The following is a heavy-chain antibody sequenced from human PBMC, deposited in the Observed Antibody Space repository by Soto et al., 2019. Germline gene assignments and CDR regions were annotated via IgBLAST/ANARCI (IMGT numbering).Heavy chain of an antibody. J-gene: IGHJ4*02. Sequence: ASVKVSCKASGGTFSSYAISWVRQAPGQGLEWMGGIIPIFGTANYAQKFQGRVTITADESTSTAYMELSSLRSEDTAVYYCARGLAPQQLVPFDYWGQGTLVTVSS. CDR2: IIPIFGTA. D-gene: IGHD6-13*01. CDR3: ARGLAPQQLVPFDY. V-gene: IGHV1-69*13. CDR1: GGTFSSYA.